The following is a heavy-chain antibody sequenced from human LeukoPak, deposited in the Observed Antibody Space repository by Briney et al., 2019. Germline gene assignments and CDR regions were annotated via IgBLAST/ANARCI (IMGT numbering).Heavy chain of an antibody. J-gene: IGHJ5*02. Sequence: GGSLRLSCAASGFTFSSYEMNWVRQAPGKGLEWVSYISSSGSTIYYADSVKGRFTISRDNAKNSLYLQMNSLRAEDTAVYYCARDIGLYSRRFDPWGQGTLVTVSS. V-gene: IGHV3-48*03. CDR3: ARDIGLYSRRFDP. CDR2: ISSSGSTI. D-gene: IGHD6-13*01. CDR1: GFTFSSYE.